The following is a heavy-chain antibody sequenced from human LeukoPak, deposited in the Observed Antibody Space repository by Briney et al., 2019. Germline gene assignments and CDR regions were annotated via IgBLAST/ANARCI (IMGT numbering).Heavy chain of an antibody. J-gene: IGHJ4*02. CDR1: GFAFSSYA. D-gene: IGHD3-10*01. V-gene: IGHV3-23*01. CDR3: AKDYYASGTYRHFDY. CDR2: ISGSGGST. Sequence: PGGSLRLSCAASGFAFSSYAMSWVRQAPGKGLEWVSAISGSGGSTYYADSVKGRFTISRDNSKNTLYLQMNSLRAEDTAVYYCAKDYYASGTYRHFDYWGQGTLVTVSS.